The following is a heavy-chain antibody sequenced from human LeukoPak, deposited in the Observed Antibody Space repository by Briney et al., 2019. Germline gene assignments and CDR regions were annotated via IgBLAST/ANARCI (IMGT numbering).Heavy chain of an antibody. V-gene: IGHV4-34*01. CDR2: INHSGST. CDR1: VGSFSGYY. Sequence: SETLSLTCTVYVGSFSGYYWSWIRQPPGKGLECIGEINHSGSTNYNPSLKSRVTISVETSKSQFSLNLSSATAADTAFYYCARDLGTWAYYFDYWGQGILVTVSS. J-gene: IGHJ4*02. D-gene: IGHD7-27*01. CDR3: ARDLGTWAYYFDY.